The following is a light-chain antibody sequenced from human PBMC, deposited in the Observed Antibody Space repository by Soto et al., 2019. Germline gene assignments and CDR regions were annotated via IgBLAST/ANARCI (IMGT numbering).Light chain of an antibody. V-gene: IGKV4-1*01. Sequence: DIVMTQSPDSLAVSLGERATINCKSSQSVLYSSNNKNYLAWYQQKPGQPPKLLIYWASTRESGVPDRFSGSGSGTDFTLTISSLQAEDVAVYYCQHYYSTRPFGQRTKVEIK. CDR2: WAS. CDR1: QSVLYSSNNKNY. CDR3: QHYYSTRP. J-gene: IGKJ1*01.